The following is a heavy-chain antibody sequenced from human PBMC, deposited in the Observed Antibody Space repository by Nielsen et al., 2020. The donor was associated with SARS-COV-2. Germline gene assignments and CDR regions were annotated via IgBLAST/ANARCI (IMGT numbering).Heavy chain of an antibody. CDR2: ISAYNGNT. J-gene: IGHJ6*02. CDR1: GYTFTSYG. CDR3: ARFSDCESLQYGLDV. Sequence: ASVKVSCKASGYTFTSYGISWVRQAPGQGLEWMGWISAYNGNTNYAQKFPGRVTMTTDTSMNTAYMELRSLRSDDTAVYFCARFSDCESLQYGLDVWGQGTTVTVSS. V-gene: IGHV1-18*01. D-gene: IGHD2-21*01.